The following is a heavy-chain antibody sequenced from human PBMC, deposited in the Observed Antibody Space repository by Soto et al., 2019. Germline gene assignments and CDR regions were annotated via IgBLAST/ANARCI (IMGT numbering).Heavy chain of an antibody. D-gene: IGHD6-13*01. CDR1: GYSFTSYW. V-gene: IGHV5-10-1*01. CDR3: ASSIAAAGKTYGMDV. CDR2: IDPSDSYT. Sequence: PGESLKISCKGSGYSFTSYWISWVRQMPGKGLEWMGRIDPSDSYTNYSPSFQGHVTISADKSISTAYLQWSSLKASDTAMYYCASSIAAAGKTYGMDVWGQGTTVTVSS. J-gene: IGHJ6*02.